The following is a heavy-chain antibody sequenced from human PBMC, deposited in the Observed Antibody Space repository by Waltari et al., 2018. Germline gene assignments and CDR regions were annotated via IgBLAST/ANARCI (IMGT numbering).Heavy chain of an antibody. V-gene: IGHV3-53*02. CDR2: IFSGGST. CDR3: ASSYSYGRPSDY. D-gene: IGHD5-18*01. J-gene: IGHJ4*02. Sequence: EVQLVETGGGLIQPGGSLRLSCAASGFTVSSNDMSWVRQAPGKGLEWVSVIFSGGSTYYSDSVKGRFTISRDNSKNPLYLQMNSLRAEDTAVYYCASSYSYGRPSDYWGQGTLVTVSS. CDR1: GFTVSSND.